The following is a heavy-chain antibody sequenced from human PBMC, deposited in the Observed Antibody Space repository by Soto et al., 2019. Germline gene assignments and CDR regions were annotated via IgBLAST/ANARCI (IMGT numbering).Heavy chain of an antibody. CDR3: ARVSGITGTIPDY. D-gene: IGHD1-20*01. CDR2: ISYDGSNK. Sequence: PGGSLRLSCAASGFTFSSYAMHWVRQAPGKGLEWVAVISYDGSNKYYADSVKGRFTISRDNSKNALYLQMNSLRAEDTAVYYCARVSGITGTIPDYWGQGTLVTVS. J-gene: IGHJ4*02. V-gene: IGHV3-30-3*01. CDR1: GFTFSSYA.